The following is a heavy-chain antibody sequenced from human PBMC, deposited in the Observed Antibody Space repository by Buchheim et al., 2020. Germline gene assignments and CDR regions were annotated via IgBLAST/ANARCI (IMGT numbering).Heavy chain of an antibody. D-gene: IGHD6-19*01. CDR2: ISNSGST. Sequence: QVQLQQSGPGLVKPSETLSLTCTVSGGSISSYYWSWIRQPPGKGLEWIGYISNSGSTNYNPSLKSRVSISVDASKNQFSLKLSSVTAADTAVYYCARGGDAVAGHFDDWGQGTL. CDR3: ARGGDAVAGHFDD. CDR1: GGSISSYY. V-gene: IGHV4-59*01. J-gene: IGHJ4*02.